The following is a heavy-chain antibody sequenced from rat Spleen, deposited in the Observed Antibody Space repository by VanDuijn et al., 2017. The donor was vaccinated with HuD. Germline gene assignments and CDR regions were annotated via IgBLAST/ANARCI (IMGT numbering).Heavy chain of an antibody. CDR1: GFTFSDYD. V-gene: IGHV5S23*01. CDR2: ISTSGGST. D-gene: IGHD1-7*01. CDR3: ARGHVGFCLAY. Sequence: EVQLVESDGGLVQPGRSLKLSCAASGFTFSDYDMAWVRQAPTKDLEWVASISTSGGSTYYRDSVKGRFTVSRDNAKSTLYLQMDSLRSEDTATYYCARGHVGFCLAYWGQGTLVTVSS. J-gene: IGHJ3*01.